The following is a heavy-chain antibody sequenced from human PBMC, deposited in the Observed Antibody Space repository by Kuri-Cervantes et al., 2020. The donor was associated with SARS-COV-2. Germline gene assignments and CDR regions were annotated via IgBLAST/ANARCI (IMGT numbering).Heavy chain of an antibody. CDR2: IGTAGDT. J-gene: IGHJ4*02. CDR3: ARDYGGAAAGTFFDY. D-gene: IGHD6-13*01. V-gene: IGHV3-13*01. Sequence: GESLKISCAASGFTFSSYDMHWVRQATGKGLEWVSAIGTAGDTYYPGSVKGRFTISRENAKNSLYLQMNSLRAEDTAVYYCARDYGGAAAGTFFDYWGQGTLVTVSS. CDR1: GFTFSSYD.